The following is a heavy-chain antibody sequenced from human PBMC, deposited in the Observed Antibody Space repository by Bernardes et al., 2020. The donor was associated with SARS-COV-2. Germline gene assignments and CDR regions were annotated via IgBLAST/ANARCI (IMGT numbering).Heavy chain of an antibody. Sequence: SGPTLVKPTQTLTLTCTFSGFSLSTSGVGVGWIRQPPGKALEWLALIYWDDDKRYSPSLKSRLTITKDTSKNQVVLTMTNMDPVDTATYYCAHFNDYYYDSSGYIFDYWGQGTLVTVSS. J-gene: IGHJ4*02. CDR2: IYWDDDK. V-gene: IGHV2-5*02. CDR1: GFSLSTSGVG. CDR3: AHFNDYYYDSSGYIFDY. D-gene: IGHD3-22*01.